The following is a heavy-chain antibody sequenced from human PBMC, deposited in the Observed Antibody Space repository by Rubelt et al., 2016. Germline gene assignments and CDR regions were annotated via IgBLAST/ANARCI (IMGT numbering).Heavy chain of an antibody. Sequence: QVQLVQSGAAVTKPGSSVKVSCKASGGTFSSYAISWVRQAPAPGLEWMGGIIPIFGTANYAQKFQGRVTITADESTSTAYMERSSLRSEDTAVYYWARGSGSYTFDYWGQGTLVTVSS. CDR3: ARGSGSYTFDY. J-gene: IGHJ4*02. D-gene: IGHD1-26*01. CDR2: IIPIFGTA. V-gene: IGHV1-69*01. CDR1: GGTFSSYA.